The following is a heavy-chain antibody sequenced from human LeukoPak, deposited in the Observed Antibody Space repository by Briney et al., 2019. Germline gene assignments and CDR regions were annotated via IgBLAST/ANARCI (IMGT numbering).Heavy chain of an antibody. CDR2: ISPYNGKT. V-gene: IGHV1-18*01. CDR3: ARVVGASSLEESGFDY. Sequence: ASVKVSCKASGYTFTSYDISWVRQAPGQGPEWMGWISPYNGKTNYAQNFRGRVSMTTDTSTSTVYMELSSLRSEDTAVYYCARVVGASSLEESGFDYWGQGTLVTVSS. CDR1: GYTFTSYD. D-gene: IGHD1-26*01. J-gene: IGHJ4*02.